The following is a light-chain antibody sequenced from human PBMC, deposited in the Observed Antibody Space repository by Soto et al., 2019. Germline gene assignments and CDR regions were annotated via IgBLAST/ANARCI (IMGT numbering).Light chain of an antibody. CDR1: QSVSSSY. CDR2: GAS. CDR3: QQYGTSPELT. Sequence: EIVLTQSPGTLSLSPGESATLSCRASQSVSSSYLAWYQQKPGQAPRLLIYGASSRATGIPDRFSGSGSGTYFPLTISRLEPEDFAVYYCQQYGTSPELTFGGGTKVEIE. J-gene: IGKJ4*01. V-gene: IGKV3-20*01.